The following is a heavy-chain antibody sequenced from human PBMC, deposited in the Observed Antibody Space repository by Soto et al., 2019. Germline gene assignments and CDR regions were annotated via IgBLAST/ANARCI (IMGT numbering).Heavy chain of an antibody. Sequence: GGSLRLSCAASGFTFSSYSMNWVRQAPGKGLEWVSSISSSSSYIYYADSVKGRFTISRDNAKNSLYLQMNSLRAEDTAVYYCARDGDSSSSPSFFDYWGQGTLVTVSS. CDR3: ARDGDSSSSPSFFDY. J-gene: IGHJ4*02. D-gene: IGHD6-6*01. V-gene: IGHV3-21*01. CDR2: ISSSSSYI. CDR1: GFTFSSYS.